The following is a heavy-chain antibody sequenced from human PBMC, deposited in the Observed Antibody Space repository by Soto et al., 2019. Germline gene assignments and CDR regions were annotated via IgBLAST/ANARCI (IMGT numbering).Heavy chain of an antibody. D-gene: IGHD6-13*01. V-gene: IGHV4-59*01. CDR3: ARDSNSQNWFDP. Sequence: QVQLQESGPGLVKPSETLSLTCTVSGGPISNYYWSWIRQPPGKGLEWIGYIYYSGTTNYNPSLKSRLSISVDTSKNQFSLKLSSVTAADTAVYYCARDSNSQNWFDPWGQGTLVTVSS. CDR2: IYYSGTT. CDR1: GGPISNYY. J-gene: IGHJ5*02.